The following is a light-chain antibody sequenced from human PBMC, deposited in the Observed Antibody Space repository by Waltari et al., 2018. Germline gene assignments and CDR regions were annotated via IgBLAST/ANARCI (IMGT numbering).Light chain of an antibody. V-gene: IGKV3-20*01. J-gene: IGKJ2*01. CDR3: QQYASSVLYT. CDR1: QSLGKNY. Sequence: IVLTQSPGTLSLSPGDRASLSCKASQSLGKNYLAWYQHKPGQAPRLLIYGASSRAAGIPDRFSGSGSGTDFTLTISRLEPEDFAVYYCQQYASSVLYTFGQGTKLGSN. CDR2: GAS.